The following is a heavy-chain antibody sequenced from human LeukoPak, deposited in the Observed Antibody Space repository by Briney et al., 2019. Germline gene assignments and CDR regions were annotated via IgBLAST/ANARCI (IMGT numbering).Heavy chain of an antibody. J-gene: IGHJ3*02. Sequence: GESLKISCKGFGYRFTNYWIGWVRQMPGKGLEWMGIIFPGDSDTRYSPSFQGQVAISADKSISTAYLQWSSLKASDTAMYYCARPGEYGDRDAFDIWGQGTRVTVSS. CDR1: GYRFTNYW. CDR3: ARPGEYGDRDAFDI. D-gene: IGHD4-17*01. CDR2: IFPGDSDT. V-gene: IGHV5-51*01.